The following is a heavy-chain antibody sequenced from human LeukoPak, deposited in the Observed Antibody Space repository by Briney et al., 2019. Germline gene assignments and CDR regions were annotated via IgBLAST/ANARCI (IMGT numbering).Heavy chain of an antibody. CDR2: INHSGGT. CDR1: GGSFSGYY. V-gene: IGHV4-34*01. J-gene: IGHJ4*02. Sequence: SETLSLTCAVYGGSFSGYYWSWIRQPPGKGLEWIGEINHSGGTNYNPSLKSRVTISVDTSKNQFSLKLSSVTAADTAVYYCARAMPDCSSTSCYSVWGQGTLVTVSS. D-gene: IGHD2-2*01. CDR3: ARAMPDCSSTSCYSV.